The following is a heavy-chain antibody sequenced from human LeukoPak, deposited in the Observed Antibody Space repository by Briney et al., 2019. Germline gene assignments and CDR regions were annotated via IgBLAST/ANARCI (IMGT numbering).Heavy chain of an antibody. D-gene: IGHD3-10*01. CDR2: INHSGST. J-gene: IGHJ4*02. Sequence: SETLSLTCAVYGGSFSGYYWSWIRQPPGKGLEWIGEINHSGSTNYNPSLKSRVTISEDTSKNQFSLKLSSVTAADTAVYYCAIPIVRGVIIYFDYWGQGTLVTVSS. CDR1: GGSFSGYY. CDR3: AIPIVRGVIIYFDY. V-gene: IGHV4-34*01.